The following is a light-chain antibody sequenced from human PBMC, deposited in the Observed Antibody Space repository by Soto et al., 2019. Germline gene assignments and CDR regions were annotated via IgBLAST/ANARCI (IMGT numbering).Light chain of an antibody. CDR2: LEGSGSY. Sequence: QPVLTQSSSVSASLGSSVKLTCTLSSGHSSYIIAWHQQQPGKAPRFLMKLEGSGSYNKGSGVPDRFSGSTSGADRYLTISSLQSEDEADYYCETWGTNTRVFGGGTKLTVL. CDR3: ETWGTNTRV. J-gene: IGLJ2*01. CDR1: SGHSSYI. V-gene: IGLV4-60*03.